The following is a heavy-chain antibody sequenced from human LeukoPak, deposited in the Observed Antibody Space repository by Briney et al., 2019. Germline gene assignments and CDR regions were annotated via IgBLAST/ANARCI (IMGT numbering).Heavy chain of an antibody. D-gene: IGHD1-14*01. CDR2: INTDGSRT. CDR3: ARAETGHRFGY. Sequence: GGSLRLSCAASGFTFSTYWMHWVRQAPGKGLVWVSRINTDGSRTDYADSVKGRFTISRDNAKNTLYLQMNSLRVEDTAVYYCARAETGHRFGYWGQGTLVTVSS. CDR1: GFTFSTYW. V-gene: IGHV3-74*01. J-gene: IGHJ4*02.